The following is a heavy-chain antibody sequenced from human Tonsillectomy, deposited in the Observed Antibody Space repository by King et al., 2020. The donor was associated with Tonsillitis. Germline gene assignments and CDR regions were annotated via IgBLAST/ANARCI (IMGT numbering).Heavy chain of an antibody. CDR2: IHPGDSDT. J-gene: IGHJ4*02. D-gene: IGHD3-10*01. CDR1: GYIFTSYW. V-gene: IGHV5-51*01. Sequence: QLVQSGAEVKKPGESLKISCQGSGYIFTSYWIGWVRQMPGKGLEWMGIIHPGDSDTRYSPSFQGQVAISADRSIGTAYLQGCSLKASDTAIYYCARQGDHYFGSGSFTDWGQGTLVTVSS. CDR3: ARQGDHYFGSGSFTD.